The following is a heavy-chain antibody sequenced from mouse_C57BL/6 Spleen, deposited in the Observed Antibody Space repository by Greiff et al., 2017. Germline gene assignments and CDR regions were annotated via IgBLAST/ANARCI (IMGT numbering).Heavy chain of an antibody. Sequence: EVKLQESGPELVKPGASVKIPCKASGYTFTDYNMDWVKQSHGKSLEWIGDINPNNGGTIYNQKFKGKATLTVDKSSSTAYMELRSLTSEDTAVYYCARGDYGNYAWFAYWGQGTLVTVSA. CDR1: GYTFTDYN. J-gene: IGHJ3*01. V-gene: IGHV1-18*01. CDR2: INPNNGGT. CDR3: ARGDYGNYAWFAY. D-gene: IGHD2-1*01.